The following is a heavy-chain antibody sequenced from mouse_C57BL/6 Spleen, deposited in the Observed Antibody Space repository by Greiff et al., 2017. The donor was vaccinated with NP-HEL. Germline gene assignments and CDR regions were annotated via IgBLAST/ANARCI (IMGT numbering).Heavy chain of an antibody. CDR3: ARNKGIYYDYFFAY. D-gene: IGHD2-4*01. Sequence: QVHVKQSGPGLVQPSQSLSITCTVSGFSLTSYGVHWVRQSPGKGLEWLGVIWSGGSTDYNAAFISRLSISKDNSKSQVFFKMNSLQADDTAIYYCARNKGIYYDYFFAYWGQGTLVTVSA. CDR1: GFSLTSYG. CDR2: IWSGGST. J-gene: IGHJ3*01. V-gene: IGHV2-2*01.